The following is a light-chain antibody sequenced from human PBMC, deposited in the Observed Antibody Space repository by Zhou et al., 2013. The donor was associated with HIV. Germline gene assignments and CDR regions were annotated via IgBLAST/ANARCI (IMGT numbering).Light chain of an antibody. J-gene: IGKJ2*01. Sequence: DIQMTQSPSTLSASLGDRVNITCRASQSVGSWLAWFQQTPGKAPRLLIQRASTLESGVPSGSAAVDLGXNFTLTISSLQAEDFATYYCQQADSFPPFTFGLGTHLEMK. CDR3: QQADSFPPFT. CDR1: QSVGSW. V-gene: IGKV1-5*03. CDR2: RAS.